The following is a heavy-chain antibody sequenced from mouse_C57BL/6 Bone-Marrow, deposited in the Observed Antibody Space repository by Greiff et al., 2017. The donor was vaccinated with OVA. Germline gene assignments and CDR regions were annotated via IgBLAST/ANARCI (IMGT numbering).Heavy chain of an antibody. CDR2: ISSGGSYT. V-gene: IGHV5-6*01. J-gene: IGHJ1*03. Sequence: EVNLVESGGDLVKPGGSLKLSCAASGFTFSSYGMSWVRQTPDKRLEWVATISSGGSYTYYPDSVKGRFTISRDNAKNTLYLQMSSLKSEDTAMYYWARHYYGSSYRYFDVWGTGTTVTVSS. D-gene: IGHD1-1*01. CDR1: GFTFSSYG. CDR3: ARHYYGSSYRYFDV.